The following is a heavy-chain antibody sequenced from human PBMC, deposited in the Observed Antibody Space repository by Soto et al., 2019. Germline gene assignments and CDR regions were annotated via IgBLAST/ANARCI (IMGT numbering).Heavy chain of an antibody. CDR1: GYTFTSYG. CDR2: IIPIFGTA. V-gene: IGHV1-69*13. Sequence: ASVKVSCKASGYTFTSYGISWVRQAPGQGLEWMGGIIPIFGTANYAQKFQGRVTITADESTSTAYMELSSLRSEDTAVYYCARDPIDSSSSEVGYYYYGMDVWGQGTTVTVSS. CDR3: ARDPIDSSSSEVGYYYYGMDV. D-gene: IGHD6-6*01. J-gene: IGHJ6*02.